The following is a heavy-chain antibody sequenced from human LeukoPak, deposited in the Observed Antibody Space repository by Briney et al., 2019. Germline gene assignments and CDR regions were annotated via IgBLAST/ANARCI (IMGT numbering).Heavy chain of an antibody. CDR2: ISYDGNNK. Sequence: GRSLRLSCAASGFTFSSYAMHWVRQAPGKGLEWVAVISYDGNNKYQTDSAKGRFTISRDNSKNTLYLQMNSLRAEDTAVYYCARAPYFGSGTLDSWGQGTLVTVSS. CDR3: ARAPYFGSGTLDS. J-gene: IGHJ4*02. CDR1: GFTFSSYA. V-gene: IGHV3-30-3*01. D-gene: IGHD3-10*01.